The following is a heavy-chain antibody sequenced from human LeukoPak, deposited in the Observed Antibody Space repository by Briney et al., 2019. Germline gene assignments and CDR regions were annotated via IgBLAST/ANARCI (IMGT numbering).Heavy chain of an antibody. Sequence: ASVKVSCKASGYTFTGYYMHWVRQAPGQGLEWMGWINPNSGGTNSAQKFQGRVTMTRDTSISTAYMELSSLRSEDTAVYYCARKGKNCSGGSCYYGAFDIWGQGTMVTVSS. CDR2: INPNSGGT. V-gene: IGHV1-2*02. CDR3: ARKGKNCSGGSCYYGAFDI. J-gene: IGHJ3*02. CDR1: GYTFTGYY. D-gene: IGHD2-15*01.